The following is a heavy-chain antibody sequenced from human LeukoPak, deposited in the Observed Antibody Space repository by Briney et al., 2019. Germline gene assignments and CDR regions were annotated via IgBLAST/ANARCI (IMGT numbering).Heavy chain of an antibody. CDR3: ARGQGDSSGYCLDY. Sequence: GGSLRLSCAASGFTFSSYAMSWVRQAPGKGLEWVSGISDSGGNTYYADSVRGRFTISRDNAKNSLYLQMNSLRAEDTAVYYCARGQGDSSGYCLDYWGQGTLVTVSS. D-gene: IGHD3-22*01. CDR2: ISDSGGNT. CDR1: GFTFSSYA. J-gene: IGHJ4*02. V-gene: IGHV3-23*01.